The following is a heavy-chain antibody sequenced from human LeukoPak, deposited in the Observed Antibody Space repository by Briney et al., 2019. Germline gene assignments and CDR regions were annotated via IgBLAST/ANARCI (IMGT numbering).Heavy chain of an antibody. D-gene: IGHD3-9*01. CDR2: ISAYNGNT. Sequence: ASVKVSCKASGYTFTSYGISWVRQAPGQGLEWMGWISAYNGNTSYAQKLQGRVTMTTDTSTSTAYMELRSLRSDDTAVYYCARAASRGLRYFDWLGEDYYHMDLWVKGTTVTVSS. CDR3: ARAASRGLRYFDWLGEDYYHMDL. J-gene: IGHJ6*03. CDR1: GYTFTSYG. V-gene: IGHV1-18*01.